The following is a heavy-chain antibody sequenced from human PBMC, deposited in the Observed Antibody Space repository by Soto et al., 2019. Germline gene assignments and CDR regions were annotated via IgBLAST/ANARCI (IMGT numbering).Heavy chain of an antibody. J-gene: IGHJ4*02. CDR3: ARDRGAGYCSGGSCRMYYFDY. Sequence: QVQLVQSGAEVKKPGASVKVSCKASGYTFTGYYMHWVRQAPGQGLEWMGWINPNSGGTNYAQKFQGWVTMTRDTSISTAYMELSRLRSDDTAVYYCARDRGAGYCSGGSCRMYYFDYWGQGTLVTVSS. CDR2: INPNSGGT. D-gene: IGHD2-15*01. CDR1: GYTFTGYY. V-gene: IGHV1-2*04.